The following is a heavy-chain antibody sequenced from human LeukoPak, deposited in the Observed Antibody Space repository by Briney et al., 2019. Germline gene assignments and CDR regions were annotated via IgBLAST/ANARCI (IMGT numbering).Heavy chain of an antibody. CDR2: IYYSEST. CDR3: ARHARADQDIVVVVASNFDY. Sequence: NPSETMSLTCTVSGGSISSYYWSWIRQPPGKGLEWIGYIYYSESTNYNPSLKSRVTISVDTSKSQFSLKLSSVTAADTAVYYCARHARADQDIVVVVASNFDYWGQGTLVTVSS. J-gene: IGHJ4*02. CDR1: GGSISSYY. V-gene: IGHV4-59*08. D-gene: IGHD2-15*01.